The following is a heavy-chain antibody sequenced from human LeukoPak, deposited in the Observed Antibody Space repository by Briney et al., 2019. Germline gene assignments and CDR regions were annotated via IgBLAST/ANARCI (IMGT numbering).Heavy chain of an antibody. D-gene: IGHD5-18*01. V-gene: IGHV3-20*04. CDR3: ARGLRGYSYDFYDY. CDR2: IKWNGGST. J-gene: IGHJ4*02. Sequence: TGGSLRLSCAASGFTFDDYGMSWGRPAPGEGLELVFGIKWNGGSTGYADSVKGRFTISRDNAKNSLFLQMNSLRAEDTALYYCARGLRGYSYDFYDYWGQGTLVTVSS. CDR1: GFTFDDYG.